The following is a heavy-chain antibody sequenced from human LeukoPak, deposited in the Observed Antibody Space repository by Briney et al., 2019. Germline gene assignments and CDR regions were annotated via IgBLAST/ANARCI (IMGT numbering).Heavy chain of an antibody. Sequence: GGSLRLSYAASGFTFSSYAMSWVRQAPGKGLEWVSGIHGSGGSTYYADSVKGRFTISRDNSKNTVYLEMNSLRAEDTALYYCAKDRSLWFGELQNWGQGTLVTVSS. CDR2: IHGSGGST. J-gene: IGHJ4*02. CDR1: GFTFSSYA. CDR3: AKDRSLWFGELQN. D-gene: IGHD3-10*01. V-gene: IGHV3-23*01.